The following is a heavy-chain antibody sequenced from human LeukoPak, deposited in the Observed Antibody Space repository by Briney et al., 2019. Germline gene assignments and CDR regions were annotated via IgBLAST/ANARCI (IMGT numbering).Heavy chain of an antibody. CDR1: GFTFSSYG. CDR2: IWYDGSNN. J-gene: IGHJ4*02. Sequence: GRSLRLSCAASGFTFSSYGKHWVRQAPGKGLEWVAVIWYDGSNNYYADSVKGRFTISSDNSKTNVYLQMNSLRAEATAVYYCARLDGWYGYWGQGTLVTVSS. V-gene: IGHV3-33*01. CDR3: ARLDGWYGY. D-gene: IGHD6-19*01.